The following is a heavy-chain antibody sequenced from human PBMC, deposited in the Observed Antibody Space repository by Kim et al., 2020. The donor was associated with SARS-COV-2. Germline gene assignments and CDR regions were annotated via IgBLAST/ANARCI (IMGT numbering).Heavy chain of an antibody. V-gene: IGHV3-21*01. J-gene: IGHJ6*02. D-gene: IGHD6-13*01. CDR3: ALDPPYSSSWSGGGDV. Sequence: GGSLRLSCAASGFTFSSYSMNWVRQAPGKGLEWVSSISSSSSYIYYADSVKGRFTISRDNAKNSLYLQMNSLRAEDTAVYYCALDPPYSSSWSGGGDVWGQGTTVTVSS. CDR1: GFTFSSYS. CDR2: ISSSSSYI.